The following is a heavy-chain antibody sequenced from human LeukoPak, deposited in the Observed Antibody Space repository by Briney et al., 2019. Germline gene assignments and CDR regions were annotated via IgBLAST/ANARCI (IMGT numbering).Heavy chain of an antibody. Sequence: GGSLRLSCAASGFTFSDYYMSWICQAPGKGLEWVSYISSSGSTIYYADSVKGRFTISRDNAKKSLNLQMTSLRAEDTAVYYCARDGVVPAVMWVDYWGQGTLVTVSS. CDR2: ISSSGSTI. CDR1: GFTFSDYY. J-gene: IGHJ4*02. V-gene: IGHV3-11*01. CDR3: ARDGVVPAVMWVDY. D-gene: IGHD2-2*01.